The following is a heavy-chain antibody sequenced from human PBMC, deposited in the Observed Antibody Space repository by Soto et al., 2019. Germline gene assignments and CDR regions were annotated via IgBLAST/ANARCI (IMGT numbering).Heavy chain of an antibody. CDR1: GYSFTTYW. J-gene: IGHJ6*02. CDR3: ARHGTNSYYYYGMDV. Sequence: GESLKISCKGFGYSFTTYWIGWVRQMPGKGPEWMGIIYPGDSDTRYSPSFQGQVTISVDKSTSTAYLQWSSLKASDTAMYYCARHGTNSYYYYGMDVWGQGTTVTAP. D-gene: IGHD2-8*01. V-gene: IGHV5-51*01. CDR2: IYPGDSDT.